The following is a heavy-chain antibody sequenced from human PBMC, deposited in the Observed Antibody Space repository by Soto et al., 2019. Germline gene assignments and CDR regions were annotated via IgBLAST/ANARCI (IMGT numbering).Heavy chain of an antibody. D-gene: IGHD2-2*02. CDR3: ARRRGGDCSSSSCSTYYMDV. V-gene: IGHV4-39*07. CDR1: GGSISSSSYY. Sequence: PSETLSLTCTVSGGSISSSSYYWGWIRQPPGKGLEWIGCIYYSGSTNYNPSLKSRVTISVDTSKNQFSLKLSSVTAADTAVYFCARRRGGDCSSSSCSTYYMDVWGKGTTVTVSS. J-gene: IGHJ6*03. CDR2: IYYSGST.